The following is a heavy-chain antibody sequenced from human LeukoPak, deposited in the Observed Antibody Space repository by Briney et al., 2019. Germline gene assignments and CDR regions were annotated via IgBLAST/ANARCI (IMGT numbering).Heavy chain of an antibody. CDR3: ARARGEDYYYYYMDV. D-gene: IGHD3-16*01. Sequence: GASVKVSCKACGYSFRNHAMNWVRQVPGQGLEWMGWVNTNTGNPTYAQGTPGRFVFSVDTSVSTAYLQISSLKAEDTAVYYCARARGEDYYYYYMDVWGKGTTVTVSS. CDR1: GYSFRNHA. J-gene: IGHJ6*03. CDR2: VNTNTGNP. V-gene: IGHV7-4-1*02.